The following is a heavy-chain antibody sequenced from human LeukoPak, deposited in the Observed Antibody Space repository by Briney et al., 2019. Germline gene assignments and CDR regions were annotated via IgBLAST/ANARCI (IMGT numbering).Heavy chain of an antibody. D-gene: IGHD3-10*01. V-gene: IGHV3-30*04. CDR1: GFTFDDYA. CDR3: ARDYYGSGSHDY. CDR2: ISRDASGK. J-gene: IGHJ4*02. Sequence: GGSLRLSCAASGFTFDDYAMHWVRQAPGTGLEWVAVISRDASGKYYADSVKGRFTISRDNSKNTLYLQMNSLRAEDTAVYYCARDYYGSGSHDYWGQGTLVTVSS.